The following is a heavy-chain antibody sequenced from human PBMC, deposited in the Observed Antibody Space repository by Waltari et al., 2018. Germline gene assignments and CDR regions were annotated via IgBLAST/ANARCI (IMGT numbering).Heavy chain of an antibody. D-gene: IGHD1-26*01. V-gene: IGHV4-34*01. J-gene: IGHJ6*02. CDR1: GGSFSGYY. CDR2: INLSGST. Sequence: QVQLQQWGAGLLKPSETLSLTCAVYGGSFSGYYWSWIRQSPGKGLEWIGEINLSGSTTNNPSLKSRVTISVHTSKNQFSLKLSSVTAADTAVYYCARGEVGATSAYYYYYDMDVWGQGTTVTVSS. CDR3: ARGEVGATSAYYYYYDMDV.